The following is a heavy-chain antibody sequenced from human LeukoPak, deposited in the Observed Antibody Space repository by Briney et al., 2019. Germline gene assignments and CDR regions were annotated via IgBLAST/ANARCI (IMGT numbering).Heavy chain of an antibody. CDR3: ARDVYLDY. V-gene: IGHV3-48*03. Sequence: GGSLRLSCAASGFTFSSYEMNWVRRAPGRGLEWVSYISTSGTTIYYADSVKGRFTISRDNARNSLYLQMNSLRAEDTAVYYCARDVYLDYWGQGTLVTVSS. CDR1: GFTFSSYE. CDR2: ISTSGTTI. J-gene: IGHJ4*02.